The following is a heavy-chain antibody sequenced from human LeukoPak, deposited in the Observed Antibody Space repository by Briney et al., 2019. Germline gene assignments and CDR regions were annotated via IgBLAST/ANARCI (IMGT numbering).Heavy chain of an antibody. CDR1: GGSISSSSYY. D-gene: IGHD1-26*01. V-gene: IGHV4-39*07. J-gene: IGHJ3*02. Sequence: SETLSLTCTVSGGSISSSSYYWGWIRQPPGKGLEWIGSIYYSGSTYYNPSLKSRVTISVDTSKNQFSLKLSSVTAADTAVYYCARDLGRRDAFDIWGQGTMVTVSS. CDR3: ARDLGRRDAFDI. CDR2: IYYSGST.